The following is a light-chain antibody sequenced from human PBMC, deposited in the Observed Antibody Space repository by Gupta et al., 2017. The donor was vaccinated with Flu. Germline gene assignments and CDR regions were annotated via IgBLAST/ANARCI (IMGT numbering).Light chain of an antibody. CDR3: QQTDSTPLT. J-gene: IGKJ1*01. V-gene: IGKV1-39*01. CDR2: TVV. CDR1: QSISGY. Sequence: DIQMTQSPSSLSASVGDRVTITCRASQSISGYLSWYQQIPGEAPKLLIYTVVKLQFGVPSRFSGSGSGTDFALTISNLQPEDFGTYYCQQTDSTPLTFGQGTKVEI.